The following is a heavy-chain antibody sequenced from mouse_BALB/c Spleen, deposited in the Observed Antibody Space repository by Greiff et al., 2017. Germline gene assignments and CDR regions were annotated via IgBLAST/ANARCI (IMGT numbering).Heavy chain of an antibody. V-gene: IGHV3-2*02. CDR2: ISYSGST. CDR3: ARRDYYDYDGGGFAY. D-gene: IGHD2-4*01. Sequence: EVQLQQSGPGLVKPSQSLSLTCTVTGYSITSDYAWNWIRQFPGNKLEWMGYISYSGSTSYNPSLKSRISITRDTSKNQFFLQLNSVTTEDTATYYGARRDYYDYDGGGFAYWGQGTLVTVSA. J-gene: IGHJ3*01. CDR1: GYSITSDYA.